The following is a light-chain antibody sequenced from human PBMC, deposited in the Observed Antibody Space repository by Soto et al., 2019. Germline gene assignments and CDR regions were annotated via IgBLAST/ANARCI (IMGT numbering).Light chain of an antibody. Sequence: DSVLTHSPGTLSLSPGERATLSCRASQSVSSNYLAWYQQKPGQAPRLLIYGASSRATGIPDRFSGSGSGTDFTLTVSRLEPEDFAVYFCQQYGSSLNFGGGTKVDIK. V-gene: IGKV3-20*01. CDR3: QQYGSSLN. CDR1: QSVSSNY. J-gene: IGKJ4*01. CDR2: GAS.